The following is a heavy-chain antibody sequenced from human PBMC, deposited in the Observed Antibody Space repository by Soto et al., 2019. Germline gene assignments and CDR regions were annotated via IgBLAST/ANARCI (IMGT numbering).Heavy chain of an antibody. CDR2: INHSGST. V-gene: IGHV4-34*01. D-gene: IGHD3-9*01. CDR3: ARGPRRGGYDILTGYHRRGMDV. Sequence: SETLSLTCAVYGGSFSGYYWSWIRQPPGKXLEWIGEINHSGSTNYNPSLKSRVTISVDTSKNQFSLKLSSVTAADTAVYYCARGPRRGGYDILTGYHRRGMDVWGQGTTVTVSS. J-gene: IGHJ6*02. CDR1: GGSFSGYY.